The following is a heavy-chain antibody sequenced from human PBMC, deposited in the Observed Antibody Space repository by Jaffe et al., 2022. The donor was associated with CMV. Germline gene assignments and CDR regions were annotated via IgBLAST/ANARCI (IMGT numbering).Heavy chain of an antibody. D-gene: IGHD3-16*01. V-gene: IGHV3-49*04. CDR2: IRSKAYGGTT. CDR3: TRDPVWGGAGY. J-gene: IGHJ4*02. Sequence: EVQLVESGGGLVQPGRSLRLSCTASGFTFGDYAMSWVRQAPGKGLEWVGFIRSKAYGGTTEYAASVKGRFTISRDDSKSIAYLQMNSLKTEDTAVYYCTRDPVWGGAGYWGQGTLVTVSS. CDR1: GFTFGDYA.